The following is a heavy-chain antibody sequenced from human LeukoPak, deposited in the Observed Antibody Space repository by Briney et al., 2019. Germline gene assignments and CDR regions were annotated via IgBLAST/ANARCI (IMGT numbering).Heavy chain of an antibody. D-gene: IGHD5-18*01. CDR2: IVSSGSGT. CDR1: GFTFTTYA. CDR3: AKTQDSYGYRSGPNWFDP. Sequence: TGGSLRLSCSASGFTFTTYAMSWVRQAPGKGLEWVSGIVSSGSGTYSAVSVRGRFTISRDNSKNTLYLQMNSLRGEDTAVYYCAKTQDSYGYRSGPNWFDPWGQGTLVTVSS. V-gene: IGHV3-23*01. J-gene: IGHJ5*02.